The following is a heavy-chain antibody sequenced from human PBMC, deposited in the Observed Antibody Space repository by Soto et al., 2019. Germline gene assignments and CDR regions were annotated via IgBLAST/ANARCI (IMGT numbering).Heavy chain of an antibody. CDR3: AKPDYDSGSYYNPSLDS. D-gene: IGHD3-10*01. CDR2: ISGSGGGT. J-gene: IGHJ4*02. V-gene: IGHV3-23*01. CDR1: GFTFSNYA. Sequence: GSLRLSCAASGFTFSNYAMSWVGQAPGRGLEWVSGISGSGGGTYYADSVKGRCTISRENSKSTLYLQMNSLRAEDTAVYYCAKPDYDSGSYYNPSLDSWGQEPLVTVSS.